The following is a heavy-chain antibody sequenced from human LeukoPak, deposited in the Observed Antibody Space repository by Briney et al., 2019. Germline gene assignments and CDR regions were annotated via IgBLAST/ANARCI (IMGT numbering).Heavy chain of an antibody. CDR1: GGSISSYY. V-gene: IGHV4-59*01. J-gene: IGHJ5*02. Sequence: PSETLSLTCTVSGGSISSYYWSWLRQPPGKGLEWIGYIYYSGSTNYNPSLKSRVTISVDTSKNQFSLKLSSVTAADTAVYYCARYYYGSGSSFDPWGQGTLVTVSS. CDR3: ARYYYGSGSSFDP. D-gene: IGHD3-10*01. CDR2: IYYSGST.